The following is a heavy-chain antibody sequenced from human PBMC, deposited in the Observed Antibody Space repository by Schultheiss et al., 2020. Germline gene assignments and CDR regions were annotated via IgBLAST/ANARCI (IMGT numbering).Heavy chain of an antibody. D-gene: IGHD2-2*01. V-gene: IGHV4-31*03. CDR1: GGSISSGGYY. Sequence: SETLSLTCTVSGGSISSGGYYWSWIRQHPGKGLEWIGYIYYSGSTYYNPSLKSRVTISVDTSKNQFSLKLSSVTAADTAVYYCARLGGDIVVVPAANGAYYYYGMDVWGQGTTVTVSS. CDR2: IYYSGST. J-gene: IGHJ6*02. CDR3: ARLGGDIVVVPAANGAYYYYGMDV.